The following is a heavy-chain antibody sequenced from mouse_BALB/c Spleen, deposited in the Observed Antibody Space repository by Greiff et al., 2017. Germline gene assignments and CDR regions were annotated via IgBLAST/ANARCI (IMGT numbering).Heavy chain of an antibody. V-gene: IGHV5-6-5*01. CDR1: GFTFSSYA. Sequence: EVQRVESGGGLVKPGGSLKLSCAASGFTFSSYAMSWVRQTPEKRLEWVASISSGGSTYYPDSVKGRFTISRDNARNILYLQMSSLRSEDTAMYYCARGYYYGSSYAMDYWGQGTSVTVSS. CDR3: ARGYYYGSSYAMDY. D-gene: IGHD1-1*01. J-gene: IGHJ4*01. CDR2: ISSGGST.